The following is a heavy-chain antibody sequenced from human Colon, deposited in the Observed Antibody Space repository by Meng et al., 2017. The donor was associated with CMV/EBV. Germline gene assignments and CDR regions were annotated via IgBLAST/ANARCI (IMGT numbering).Heavy chain of an antibody. CDR1: GGSISSGGYY. J-gene: IGHJ5*02. Sequence: SETLSLTCTVSGGSISSGGYYWSWIRQHPGKGLEWIGYIYYSGSTYYNPSLKSRVTISVDTSKNQFSLKLSSVTAADTAVYYCARTNTYYDFWSGYLGVDWFDPWGQGTLVTVSS. D-gene: IGHD3-3*01. V-gene: IGHV4-31*03. CDR3: ARTNTYYDFWSGYLGVDWFDP. CDR2: IYYSGST.